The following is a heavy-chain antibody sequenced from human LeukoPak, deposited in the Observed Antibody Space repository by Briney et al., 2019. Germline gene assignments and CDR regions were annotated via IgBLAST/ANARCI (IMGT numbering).Heavy chain of an antibody. J-gene: IGHJ4*02. V-gene: IGHV5-51*01. CDR1: GYSFTSYW. Sequence: GESLKISCKGSGYSFTSYWIGWVRQMPGKGLEWMGIIYPGDSDTRYSPSFQGQVTISADKSISTAYLQWSSLKASDTAMYYRARRGYCGGDCYSEVDNWGQGTLVTVPS. D-gene: IGHD2-21*02. CDR2: IYPGDSDT. CDR3: ARRGYCGGDCYSEVDN.